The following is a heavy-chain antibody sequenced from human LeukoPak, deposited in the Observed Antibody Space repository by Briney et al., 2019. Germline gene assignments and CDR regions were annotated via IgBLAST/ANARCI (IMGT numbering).Heavy chain of an antibody. J-gene: IGHJ4*02. CDR2: IYYSGFS. CDR3: ARHFGQLAPFEL. D-gene: IGHD3/OR15-3a*01. Sequence: SETLSLTCTVAGGSIRSETYYWAWIRQPPGKGLEWIGSIYYSGFSFHNPSLKSRVTMSIDTSKNQLSLNLTSVTAADMAVYYCARHFGQLAPFELWGQGTLVTVSS. CDR1: GGSIRSETYY. V-gene: IGHV4-39*01.